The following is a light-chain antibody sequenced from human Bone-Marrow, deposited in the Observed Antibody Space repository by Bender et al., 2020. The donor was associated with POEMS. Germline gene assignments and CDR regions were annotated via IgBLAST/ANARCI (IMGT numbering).Light chain of an antibody. Sequence: QSVLTQPPSVSGAPGQRVTISCTGSSSNTGSGYDINWYQQLPGTAPKLLIYRNNQRPSGVPDRFSGSKSGTSASLAISGLRSEDEADYYCAAWDDSLSAVVFGGGTKLTVL. V-gene: IGLV1-47*01. J-gene: IGLJ2*01. CDR2: RNN. CDR1: SSNTGSGYD. CDR3: AAWDDSLSAVV.